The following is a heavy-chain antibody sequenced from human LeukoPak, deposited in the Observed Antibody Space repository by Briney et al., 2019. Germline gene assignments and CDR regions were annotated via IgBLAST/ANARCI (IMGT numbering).Heavy chain of an antibody. CDR2: ISASGGST. V-gene: IGHV3-23*01. CDR3: AKDFYQRSSRTNTDHHYFAMDV. D-gene: IGHD2-2*01. J-gene: IGHJ6*02. CDR1: GFRFSSHT. Sequence: GGSLRLSCAASGFRFSSHTMIWVRQAPGQGLEWVSAISASGGSTYYADSLKGRFTISRDNSKDTVYLQMNNLRAEDTALYYCAKDFYQRSSRTNTDHHYFAMDVWGQGTTVTGSS.